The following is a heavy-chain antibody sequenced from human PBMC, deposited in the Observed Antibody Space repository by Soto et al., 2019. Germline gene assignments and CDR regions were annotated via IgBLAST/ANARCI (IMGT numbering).Heavy chain of an antibody. D-gene: IGHD6-13*01. J-gene: IGHJ4*02. CDR3: SRFSATNSWFHDY. Sequence: GGSLRLSCAASGFAFSNSWMSWVRQAPGKGLEWVANMKEDGTEIWYMDSVKGRFTISRDNAKNFLYLQMNSLKTEDTAVYYCSRFSATNSWFHDYWGQGTLVTVSS. CDR1: GFAFSNSW. CDR2: MKEDGTEI. V-gene: IGHV3-7*03.